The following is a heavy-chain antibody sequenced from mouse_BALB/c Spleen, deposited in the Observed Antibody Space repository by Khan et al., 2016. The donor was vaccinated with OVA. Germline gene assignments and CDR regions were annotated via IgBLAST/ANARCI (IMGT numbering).Heavy chain of an antibody. V-gene: IGHV1-4*01. CDR2: INPSNGYT. CDR3: VRDGAYHRNDGWFAY. CDR1: GYTFTSYT. Sequence: VQLQESGAELARPGASVKMSCKASGYTFTSYTIHWIKLRPGQGLEWIGFINPSNGYTNYNQKFKDKATLTADKSSNTVYMQLSSLTSDDSAVYNGVRDGAYHRNDGWFAYWGQGTLVTVSA. J-gene: IGHJ3*01. D-gene: IGHD2-14*01.